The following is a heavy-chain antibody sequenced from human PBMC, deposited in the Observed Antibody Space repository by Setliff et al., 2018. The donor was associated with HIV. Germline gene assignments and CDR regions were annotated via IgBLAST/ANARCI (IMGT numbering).Heavy chain of an antibody. D-gene: IGHD6-19*01. CDR2: MYYSGNT. V-gene: IGHV4-39*01. CDR3: ATQRSFQRAFEAVAGSFDP. Sequence: PSETLSLTCSVSGGYVSSKSYYWAWIRQPPGKGLEWIGTMYYSGNTYYSPSLKSRVTITADSSKNQLSLKLTSVTAADTAVYYCATQRSFQRAFEAVAGSFDPWGQGILVTVSS. J-gene: IGHJ5*02. CDR1: GGYVSSKSYY.